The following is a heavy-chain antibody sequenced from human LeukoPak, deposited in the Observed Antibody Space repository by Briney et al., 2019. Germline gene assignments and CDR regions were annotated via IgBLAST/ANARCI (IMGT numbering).Heavy chain of an antibody. J-gene: IGHJ6*03. CDR1: GFTFSSYA. D-gene: IGHD4/OR15-4a*01. Sequence: GGSLRLSCAASGFTFSSYAMSWVRQAPGKGLEWVAFIRYDGSNKYYADSVKGRFTISRDNSKNTLYLQMNSLRAEDTAVYYCAKVQVSEVSVLSDYYYYYMDVWGKGTTVTVS. CDR2: IRYDGSNK. CDR3: AKVQVSEVSVLSDYYYYYMDV. V-gene: IGHV3-30*02.